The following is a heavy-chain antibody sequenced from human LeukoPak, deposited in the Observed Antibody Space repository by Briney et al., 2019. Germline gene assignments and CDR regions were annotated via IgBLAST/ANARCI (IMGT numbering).Heavy chain of an antibody. V-gene: IGHV3-48*04. Sequence: GGSLRLSCAASGFIFSNYNMNWVRQAPGKGLEWVSYISSSGSPISYADSVEGRFTISRDNAKNSLYLQLNSLRAEDTAVYYCARVGIIVAAGTCDYWGQGTLVTGSS. D-gene: IGHD6-13*01. J-gene: IGHJ4*02. CDR1: GFIFSNYN. CDR2: ISSSGSPI. CDR3: ARVGIIVAAGTCDY.